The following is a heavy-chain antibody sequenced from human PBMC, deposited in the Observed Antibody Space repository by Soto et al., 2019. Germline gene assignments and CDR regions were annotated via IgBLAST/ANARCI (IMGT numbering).Heavy chain of an antibody. CDR2: INHSGST. Sequence: SETLSLTCAVYGGSFSGYYWSWIRQPPGKGLEWIGEINHSGSTNYNPSLKSRVTISVDTSKNQFSLKLSSVTAADTAVYYCASRSSGWYEVYWGQGTLVTVSS. V-gene: IGHV4-34*01. J-gene: IGHJ4*02. CDR3: ASRSSGWYEVY. D-gene: IGHD6-19*01. CDR1: GGSFSGYY.